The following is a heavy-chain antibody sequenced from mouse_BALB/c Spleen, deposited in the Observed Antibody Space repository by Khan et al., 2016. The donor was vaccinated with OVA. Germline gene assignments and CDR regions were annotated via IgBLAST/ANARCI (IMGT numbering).Heavy chain of an antibody. V-gene: IGHV2-9*02. CDR1: GFSLTSYG. Sequence: QVQLKESGPGLVAPSQSLSITCTVSGFSLTSYGVHWVRQPPGKGLEWLGLIWAGGSTNYNSALMSRLTINKDNSKSQVLLQMNSLQTDDTAMYYWARDDGSSFEDFDVWGAGTTVTVSS. CDR3: ARDDGSSFEDFDV. CDR2: IWAGGST. D-gene: IGHD1-1*01. J-gene: IGHJ1*01.